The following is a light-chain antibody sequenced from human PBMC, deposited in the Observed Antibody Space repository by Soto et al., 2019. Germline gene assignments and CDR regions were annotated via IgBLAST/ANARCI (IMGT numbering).Light chain of an antibody. V-gene: IGLV1-40*01. J-gene: IGLJ1*01. Sequence: QAVVTQPPSVSGTPGQTVTISCTGSSSTIGAGYDVHWYQQLPGTAPKLLVFANNNRPAGVPDRFSGSKSGTSASLAITGLQAEDEATYYCQSYHTSLTGVFGTGTKLTVL. CDR2: ANN. CDR1: SSTIGAGYD. CDR3: QSYHTSLTGV.